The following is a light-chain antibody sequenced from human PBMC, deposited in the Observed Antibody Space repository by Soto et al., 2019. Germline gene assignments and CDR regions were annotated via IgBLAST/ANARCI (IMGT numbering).Light chain of an antibody. CDR1: FSNIGSNS. CDR3: AAWDDSLNAPV. Sequence: QSVLTQSPSASGTPGQRVTISCSGSFSNIGSNSINWYQQLPGTAPQLLIYSNIERPSGVSDRFSGSKSGTSASLAISGLQSEDEAHYYCAAWDDSLNAPVFGGGTKLTVL. CDR2: SNI. V-gene: IGLV1-44*01. J-gene: IGLJ3*02.